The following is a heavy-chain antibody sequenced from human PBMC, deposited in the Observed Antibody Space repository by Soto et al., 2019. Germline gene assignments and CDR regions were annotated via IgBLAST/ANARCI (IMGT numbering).Heavy chain of an antibody. CDR2: IWYDGSNK. V-gene: IGHV3-33*01. CDR3: ARGGYSYGSFYYGMDV. D-gene: IGHD5-18*01. Sequence: GGSLRLSCAASGFTFSSYGMHWVRQAPGKGLEWVAVIWYDGSNKYYADSVKGRFTISRDNSKNTLYLQMNSLRAEDTAVYYCARGGYSYGSFYYGMDVWGQGTTVTVS. CDR1: GFTFSSYG. J-gene: IGHJ6*02.